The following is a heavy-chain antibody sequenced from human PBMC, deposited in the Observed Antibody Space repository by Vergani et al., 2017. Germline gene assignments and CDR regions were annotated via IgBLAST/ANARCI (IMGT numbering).Heavy chain of an antibody. J-gene: IGHJ6*03. CDR2: INHSGST. D-gene: IGHD2/OR15-2a*01. CDR1: GGSFSGYY. V-gene: IGHV4-34*01. CDR3: ARGYLGPPRRGVYYYYYMDV. Sequence: QVQLQQWGAGLLKPSETLSLTCAVYGGSFSGYYWSWIRQPPGKGLEWIGEINHSGSTNYNPSLKSRVTISVDTSRNQFSLKLSSVTAADTAVYYCARGYLGPPRRGVYYYYYMDVWGEGTTVTVSS.